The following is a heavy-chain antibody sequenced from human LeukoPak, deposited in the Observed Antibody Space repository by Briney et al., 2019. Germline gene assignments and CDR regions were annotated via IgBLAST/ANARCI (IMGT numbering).Heavy chain of an antibody. J-gene: IGHJ4*02. Sequence: ERSQRLSCVASGFTFSSFGMHWVRQAPGKGLEWVALIWYDGSNTYYADSVKGRFTISRDDSKNTVYLQMNSLRAEDTALYYCARGFLDFDSWGQGTLVIVSS. CDR2: IWYDGSNT. CDR1: GFTFSSFG. V-gene: IGHV3-33*01. CDR3: ARGFLDFDS. D-gene: IGHD3-3*01.